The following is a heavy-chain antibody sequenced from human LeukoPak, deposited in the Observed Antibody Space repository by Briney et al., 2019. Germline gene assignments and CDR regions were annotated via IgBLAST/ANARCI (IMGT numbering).Heavy chain of an antibody. V-gene: IGHV4-59*01. J-gene: IGHJ4*02. Sequence: SETLSLTCTVSGDSISNYYWNWIRQPPGKGLEWIGYIYYSGSTNYNPSLKSRVTMSADTSKNQFTLNLKCVTPEDTAVYYCARNLIPEQLVLNFWGQGTLVTVSS. CDR1: GDSISNYY. CDR2: IYYSGST. D-gene: IGHD6-13*01. CDR3: ARNLIPEQLVLNF.